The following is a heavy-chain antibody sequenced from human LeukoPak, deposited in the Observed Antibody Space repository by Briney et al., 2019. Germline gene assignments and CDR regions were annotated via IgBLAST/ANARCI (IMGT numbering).Heavy chain of an antibody. CDR3: ASGSYGQFDY. J-gene: IGHJ4*02. D-gene: IGHD5-18*01. Sequence: GGSLRLCCAGTGFTFSSYSMNWVRQAPGKGLEWVSYISSGSTTIYYADSVKGRFTISRDNAKNSLYLQMSGLRDEDTAVYYCASGSYGQFDYWGQGTLVTVSS. CDR1: GFTFSSYS. CDR2: ISSGSTTI. V-gene: IGHV3-48*02.